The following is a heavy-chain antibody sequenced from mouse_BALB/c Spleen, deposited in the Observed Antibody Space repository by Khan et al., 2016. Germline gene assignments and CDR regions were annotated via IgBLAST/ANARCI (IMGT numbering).Heavy chain of an antibody. Sequence: QVQLQQPGAELARPGASVKLSCKASGYTFTDYYINWVKQRTGQGLEWIGEIYPGSGNTYYNEKFKGKATLTADKSSSIAYMQLSSPTSEDSTVYFCARSVYYGSYFDYWGQGTTLTVSS. CDR3: ARSVYYGSYFDY. CDR2: IYPGSGNT. CDR1: GYTFTDYY. D-gene: IGHD2-2*01. V-gene: IGHV1-77*01. J-gene: IGHJ2*01.